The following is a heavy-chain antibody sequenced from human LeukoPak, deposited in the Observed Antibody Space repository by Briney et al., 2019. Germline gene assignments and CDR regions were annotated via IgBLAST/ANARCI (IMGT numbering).Heavy chain of an antibody. Sequence: GSLRLSCVVSGLTFSDAWMTWVRQPPGKGLEWIGEIYHSGSTNYNPSLKSRVTISVDKSKNQFSLKLSSVTAADTAVYYCASHTMVRGVINAFDIWGQGTMVTVSS. J-gene: IGHJ3*02. CDR1: GLTFSDAW. V-gene: IGHV4-4*02. D-gene: IGHD3-10*01. CDR3: ASHTMVRGVINAFDI. CDR2: IYHSGST.